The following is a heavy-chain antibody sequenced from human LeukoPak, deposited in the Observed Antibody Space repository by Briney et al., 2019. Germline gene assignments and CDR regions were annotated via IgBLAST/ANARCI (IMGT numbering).Heavy chain of an antibody. V-gene: IGHV4-59*07. J-gene: IGHJ3*02. CDR2: IYSSGST. D-gene: IGHD3-22*01. Sequence: PSDTLSLTCTVSGGSISSYYWSWIRQPPGKGLERIGYIYSSGSTNYNPSLKSRVTISVDTSKNQFSLKLSSVTAADTAVYFCARGPYSYDSSGAFDIWGQGTMVTVSS. CDR1: GGSISSYY. CDR3: ARGPYSYDSSGAFDI.